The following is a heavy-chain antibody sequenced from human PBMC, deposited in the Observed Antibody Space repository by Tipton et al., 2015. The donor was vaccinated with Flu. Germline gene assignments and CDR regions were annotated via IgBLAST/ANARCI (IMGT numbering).Heavy chain of an antibody. V-gene: IGHV5-51*01. D-gene: IGHD3-22*01. CDR3: ARPQSSGYYRDAFDI. CDR2: IYPGDSDT. CDR1: GYSFTSYW. J-gene: IGHJ3*02. Sequence: QLVQSGAEVKKPGESLKISCKGSGYSFTSYWIGWVRQVPGKGLEWMGIIYPGDSDTRYSPSFQGQVTISADKSISTAYLQWSSLKASDTAMYYCARPQSSGYYRDAFDIWGQGTMVTVSS.